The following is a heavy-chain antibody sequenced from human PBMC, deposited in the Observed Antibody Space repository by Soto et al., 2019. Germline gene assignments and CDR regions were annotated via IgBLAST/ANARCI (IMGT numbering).Heavy chain of an antibody. J-gene: IGHJ6*02. CDR3: AAPPYYSGSGHYFYYGMDV. D-gene: IGHD3-10*01. V-gene: IGHV1-58*01. Sequence: KVSCKASGFTFTNSAVQWVRQARGQRLEWIGWIVVGSGNTNYAQKFQERVTFTRDMSTSTAYMELSSLRSEDTAVYYCAAPPYYSGSGHYFYYGMDVWGQGTTVTV. CDR1: GFTFTNSA. CDR2: IVVGSGNT.